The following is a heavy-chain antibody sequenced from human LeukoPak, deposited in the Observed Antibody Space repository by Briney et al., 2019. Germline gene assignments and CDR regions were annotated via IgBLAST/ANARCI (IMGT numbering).Heavy chain of an antibody. CDR3: AKGDDYVWGSYHFDY. CDR2: ISGSGGST. Sequence: GGSLRLSCAASGFTFSSYAMSWVRQAPGKGLEWVSAISGSGGSTYYADSVKGRFTISRDNSKNTLYLQKNSLRAEDTAVYYCAKGDDYVWGSYHFDYWGQGTLVTVSS. CDR1: GFTFSSYA. D-gene: IGHD3-16*02. V-gene: IGHV3-23*01. J-gene: IGHJ4*02.